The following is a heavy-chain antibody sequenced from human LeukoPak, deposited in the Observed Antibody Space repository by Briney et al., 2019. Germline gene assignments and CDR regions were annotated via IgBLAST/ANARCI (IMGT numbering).Heavy chain of an antibody. J-gene: IGHJ5*02. CDR3: ARDNSVEDTAWWFDP. D-gene: IGHD4-23*01. Sequence: GASVKVSCKASGYTFSSYGISWARQAPGQGLEWMGWISAYNDNTNYAQKVQGRVTMTRDMSTSTDYMELSSLRSEDTAVYYCARDNSVEDTAWWFDPWGQGTLVTVSS. V-gene: IGHV1-18*01. CDR2: ISAYNDNT. CDR1: GYTFSSYG.